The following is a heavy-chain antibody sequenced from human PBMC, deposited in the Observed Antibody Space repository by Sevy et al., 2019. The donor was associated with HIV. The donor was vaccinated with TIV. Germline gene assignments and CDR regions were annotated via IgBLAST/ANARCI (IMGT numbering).Heavy chain of an antibody. J-gene: IGHJ6*02. Sequence: ASVKVSCKASGGTFSSYAISWVRQAPGQGLEWMGGIIPIFGTANYAQKFQGRVTITADESTSTAYMELSSLRSEDTAVYYCARDHGYCSGGSCYSWNYYGMDVWGQGTTVTVSS. CDR3: ARDHGYCSGGSCYSWNYYGMDV. CDR2: IIPIFGTA. D-gene: IGHD2-15*01. CDR1: GGTFSSYA. V-gene: IGHV1-69*13.